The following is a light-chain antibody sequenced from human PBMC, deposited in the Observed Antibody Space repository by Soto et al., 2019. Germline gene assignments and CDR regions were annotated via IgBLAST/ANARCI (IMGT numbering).Light chain of an antibody. CDR3: QQYGSSGYT. V-gene: IGKV3-20*01. Sequence: EIVLTQSPGTLSLSPGVRATLSCRARQSVSSSYLAWYQQKPGQAPRLLIYGASSRATGIPDRFSGSGSGTDFTLTISRLEPEDFAVYYCQQYGSSGYTFGQGTKLEIK. CDR1: QSVSSSY. CDR2: GAS. J-gene: IGKJ2*01.